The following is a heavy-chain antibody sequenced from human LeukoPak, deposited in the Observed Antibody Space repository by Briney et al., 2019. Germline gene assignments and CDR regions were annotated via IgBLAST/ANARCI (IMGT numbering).Heavy chain of an antibody. J-gene: IGHJ4*02. CDR2: ILPYGRDT. D-gene: IGHD3-10*01. V-gene: IGHV1-2*02. CDR1: GYTFAAHH. Sequence: ASVNVSCKASGYTFAAHHIHWVRQAPGQGLKWVGWILPYGRDTKYSQKFQDRMTLTTDTSTNTAYMELSRLIPDDTAVYYCSGRYGPGPVWGQGTLISASP. CDR3: SGRYGPGPV.